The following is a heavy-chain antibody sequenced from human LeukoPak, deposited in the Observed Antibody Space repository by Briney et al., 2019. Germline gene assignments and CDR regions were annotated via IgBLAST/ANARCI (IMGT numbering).Heavy chain of an antibody. CDR2: IYPGDSDT. CDR1: GYSFTSYW. J-gene: IGHJ4*02. Sequence: GESLKISCRGSGYSFTSYWIAWVRQMPGKGLEWMGIIYPGDSDTRYSPSFQGQVTISADKSISTAYLQWSSLKASDTAMYYCARPHSSGYNNIGYWGQGTLVTVSS. CDR3: ARPHSSGYNNIGY. V-gene: IGHV5-51*01. D-gene: IGHD3-22*01.